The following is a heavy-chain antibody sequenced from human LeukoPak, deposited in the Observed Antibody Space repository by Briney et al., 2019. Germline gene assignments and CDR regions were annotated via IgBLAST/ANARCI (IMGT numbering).Heavy chain of an antibody. V-gene: IGHV3-21*06. CDR3: ARDKYYGSGSYYIRY. CDR1: GFTFSSYS. D-gene: IGHD3-10*01. CDR2: ISSSSSYI. Sequence: GGSLRLSCAASGFTFSSYSMSWVRQAPGKGLEWVSSISSSSSYIYYADSVKGRFTISRDNAKNSLYLQMNSLRAEDTAVYYCARDKYYGSGSYYIRYWGQGTLVTVSS. J-gene: IGHJ4*02.